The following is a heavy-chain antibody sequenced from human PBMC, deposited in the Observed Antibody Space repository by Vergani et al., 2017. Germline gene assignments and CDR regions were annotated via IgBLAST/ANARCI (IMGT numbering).Heavy chain of an antibody. Sequence: QVQLQQWGAGLLKPSETLSLTCAVYGGSFSSYYWGWIRQPPGKGLEWIGSIYYSGSTYYNPSLKSRVTISVDTSKNQFSLKLSSVTAADTAVYYCARHLAYCGGDCYPYYYGMDVWGQGTTVTVSS. CDR2: IYYSGST. CDR3: ARHLAYCGGDCYPYYYGMDV. D-gene: IGHD2-21*02. J-gene: IGHJ6*02. CDR1: GGSFSSYY. V-gene: IGHV4-34*01.